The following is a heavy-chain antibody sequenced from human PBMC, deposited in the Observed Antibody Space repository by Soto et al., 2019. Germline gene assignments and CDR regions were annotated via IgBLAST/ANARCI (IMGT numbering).Heavy chain of an antibody. CDR1: GFTFSSYA. J-gene: IGHJ4*02. CDR2: ISASGGDT. D-gene: IGHD5-18*01. V-gene: IGHV3-23*01. CDR3: ARASYGTPVALDY. Sequence: GGSLRLSCAASGFTFSSYAMTWVRQAPGKGLEWVSAISASGGDTYYPGSVKGRFTISRENAKNSLYLQMNSLRAEDTAVYYCARASYGTPVALDYWGQGTLVTVSS.